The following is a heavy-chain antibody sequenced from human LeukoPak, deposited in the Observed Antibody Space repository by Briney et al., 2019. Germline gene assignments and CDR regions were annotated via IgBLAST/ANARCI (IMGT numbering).Heavy chain of an antibody. CDR3: ARYYYDSSGYSPFDY. D-gene: IGHD3-22*01. V-gene: IGHV3-30-3*01. Sequence: PGRSLRLSCAASGFTFSTYAIHWVRQAPGKGLEWVAVISLDGINNYYADSVKGRFTISRDNSKNTLYLQMNSLRVDDTAVYYCARYYYDSSGYSPFDYWGQGTLLTVSS. CDR1: GFTFSTYA. J-gene: IGHJ4*02. CDR2: ISLDGINN.